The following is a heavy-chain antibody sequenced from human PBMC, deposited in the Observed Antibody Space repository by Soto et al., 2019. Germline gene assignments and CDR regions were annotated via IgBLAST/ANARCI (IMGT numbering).Heavy chain of an antibody. D-gene: IGHD4-4*01. Sequence: SETLSLTCTVSGGSISSYYWSWVRQPPGKGLEWIGYIYYSGSTNYNPSLKSRVTISVDTFTNQFSLKLSSVTAADTAVYYCARTVDFDYWGQGTLVTVSS. J-gene: IGHJ4*02. V-gene: IGHV4-59*01. CDR2: IYYSGST. CDR3: ARTVDFDY. CDR1: GGSISSYY.